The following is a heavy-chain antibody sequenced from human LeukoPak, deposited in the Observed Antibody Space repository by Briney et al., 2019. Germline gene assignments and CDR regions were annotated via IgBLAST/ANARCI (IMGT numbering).Heavy chain of an antibody. CDR1: GFTFSSYG. J-gene: IGHJ4*02. CDR3: AKLPSGMAAAGPRGFDY. Sequence: PGGSLRLSCAASGFTFSSYGMHWVRQAPGKGLEWVAFIRYDGSNKYYADSVKGRFTISRDNSKNTLYLQMNSLRAEDTAVYYCAKLPSGMAAAGPRGFDYWGQGTLVTVSS. V-gene: IGHV3-30*02. CDR2: IRYDGSNK. D-gene: IGHD6-13*01.